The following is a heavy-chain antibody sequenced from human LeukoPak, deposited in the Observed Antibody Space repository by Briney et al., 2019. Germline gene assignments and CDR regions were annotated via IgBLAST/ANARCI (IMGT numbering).Heavy chain of an antibody. CDR3: ARGVLTNGPIDY. CDR2: ISHSENT. V-gene: IGHV4-38-2*02. Sequence: PSETLSLTCSVSGYSISSGFYWGWIRQSPGKGLEWIGSISHSENTYYNPSLKSRVTISVEMSKNQFSLNLTSVTAADTAVYYCARGVLTNGPIDYWGQGTLVAVSS. D-gene: IGHD3-9*01. CDR1: GYSISSGFY. J-gene: IGHJ4*02.